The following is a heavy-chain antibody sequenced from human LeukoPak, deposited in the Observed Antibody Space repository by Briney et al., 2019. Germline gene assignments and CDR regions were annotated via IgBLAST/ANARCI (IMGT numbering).Heavy chain of an antibody. CDR2: IIPIFGTA. D-gene: IGHD6-19*01. J-gene: IGHJ3*01. V-gene: IGHV1-69*13. Sequence: SVKVSCKASGGTFSSYAISWVRQAPGQGLEWMGGIIPIFGTANYAQKFQGRVTITADESTSTAYMELSSLRPDDTAVYYCARTGRGIAVAGRWGQGTMVTVSS. CDR1: GGTFSSYA. CDR3: ARTGRGIAVAGR.